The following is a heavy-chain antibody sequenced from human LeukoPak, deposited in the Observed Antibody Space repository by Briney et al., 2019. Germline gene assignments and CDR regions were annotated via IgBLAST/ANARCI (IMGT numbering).Heavy chain of an antibody. CDR2: IIPIFGTA. J-gene: IGHJ4*02. CDR3: ARVKVTSFDY. D-gene: IGHD2-21*02. CDR1: GYTFTSYG. Sequence: ASVEVSCKASGYTFTSYGISWVRQAPGQGLEWMGGIIPIFGTANYAQKFQGRVTITADESTSTAYMELSSLRSEDTAVYYCARVKVTSFDYWGQGTLVTVSS. V-gene: IGHV1-69*13.